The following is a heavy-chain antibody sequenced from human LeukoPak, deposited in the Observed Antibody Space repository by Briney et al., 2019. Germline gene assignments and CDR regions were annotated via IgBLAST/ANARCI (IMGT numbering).Heavy chain of an antibody. CDR2: IIASSGST. Sequence: GGSLRLSCAVSGFSLSNYAMSWVRQAPGKGLEWVSLIIASSGSTVYADSVKGRFTISRDNSKNTLYLQMNSLRAEDTAVYYCAKRLYTSGWSAFDIWGQGTMVTVSS. V-gene: IGHV3-23*01. CDR3: AKRLYTSGWSAFDI. J-gene: IGHJ3*02. D-gene: IGHD6-19*01. CDR1: GFSLSNYA.